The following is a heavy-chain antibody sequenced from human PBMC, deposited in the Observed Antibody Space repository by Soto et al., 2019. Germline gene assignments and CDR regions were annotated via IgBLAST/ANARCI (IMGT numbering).Heavy chain of an antibody. CDR3: AGLPFDS. CDR1: GGSLSNIT. Sequence: QVQLVQSGAEVKKPGSSVRVSCKISGGSLSNITVSWVRQAPGLGLEWMGRVNPLLGTANYAQKFQGRVTLSADRSTNTAYMDMTSLTSDDTAMYFCAGLPFDSWGQGTLVTVSS. V-gene: IGHV1-69*08. CDR2: VNPLLGTA. J-gene: IGHJ4*02.